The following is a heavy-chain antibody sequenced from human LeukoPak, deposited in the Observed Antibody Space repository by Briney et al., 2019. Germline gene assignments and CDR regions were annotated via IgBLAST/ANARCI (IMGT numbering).Heavy chain of an antibody. Sequence: SQTLSLTCTVSGGSISSGSYYWSWIRQPAGKGLEWIGRIYTSGSTNYNPSLKSRVTMSVDTSKNQFSLKLSSVTAADTAVYYCARDGSGYAYAFDIWGQGTMVTVSS. CDR2: IYTSGST. CDR3: ARDGSGYAYAFDI. CDR1: GGSISSGSYY. D-gene: IGHD5-12*01. V-gene: IGHV4-61*02. J-gene: IGHJ3*02.